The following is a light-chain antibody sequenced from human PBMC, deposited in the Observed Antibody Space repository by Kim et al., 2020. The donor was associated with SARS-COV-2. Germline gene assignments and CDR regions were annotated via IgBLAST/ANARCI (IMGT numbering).Light chain of an antibody. J-gene: IGLJ1*01. CDR2: QDS. Sequence: GSAGQTASIPWSEDKLGDNNACWNQQKPGQSPVLVIYQDSKRPSGIPERFSGSDSGNTATLTISGTQAMDEADYYCQAWDSSTGVFGTGTKVTVL. V-gene: IGLV3-1*01. CDR1: KLGDNN. CDR3: QAWDSSTGV.